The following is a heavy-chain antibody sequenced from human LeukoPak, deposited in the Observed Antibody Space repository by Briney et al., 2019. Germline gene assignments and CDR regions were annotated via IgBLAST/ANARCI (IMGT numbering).Heavy chain of an antibody. CDR2: INPSGGST. CDR1: GYTFTGYY. D-gene: IGHD6-13*01. Sequence: ASVKVSCKASGYTFTGYYMHWVRQAPGQGLEWMGIINPSGGSTSYAQKFQGRVTMTRDTSTSTVYMELSSLRSEDTAVYYCARAVTEEGHRWYLNSDSGRNWFDPWGQGTLVTVSS. CDR3: ARAVTEEGHRWYLNSDSGRNWFDP. V-gene: IGHV1-46*01. J-gene: IGHJ5*02.